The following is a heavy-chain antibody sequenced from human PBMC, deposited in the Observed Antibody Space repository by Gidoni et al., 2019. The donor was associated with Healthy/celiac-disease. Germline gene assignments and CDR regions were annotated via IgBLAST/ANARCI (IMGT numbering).Heavy chain of an antibody. V-gene: IGHV3-30-3*01. Sequence: QVQLVESGGGVVQPGRSLRLSCAASGFPFSSYAMHWVRQAPGKGLEWVAVRSYDGSNKYYADSVKGRFTISRDNSKNTLYLQMNSLRAEDTAVYYCARERGVADGPIGAFDIWGQGTMVTVSS. CDR2: RSYDGSNK. CDR3: ARERGVADGPIGAFDI. D-gene: IGHD6-19*01. J-gene: IGHJ3*02. CDR1: GFPFSSYA.